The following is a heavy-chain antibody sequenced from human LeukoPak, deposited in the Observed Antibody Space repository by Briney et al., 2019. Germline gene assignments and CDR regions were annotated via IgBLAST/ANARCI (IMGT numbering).Heavy chain of an antibody. CDR2: ISYDGSNK. D-gene: IGHD5-18*01. J-gene: IGHJ4*02. V-gene: IGHV3-30-3*01. CDR3: ARDRGYSYGITDY. Sequence: GGSLRLSCAASGFTFSSYAMHWVRQAPGKGLEWVAVISYDGSNKYYADSAKGRFTISRDNSKNTLYLQMNSLRAEDTAVYYCARDRGYSYGITDYWGQGTLVTVSS. CDR1: GFTFSSYA.